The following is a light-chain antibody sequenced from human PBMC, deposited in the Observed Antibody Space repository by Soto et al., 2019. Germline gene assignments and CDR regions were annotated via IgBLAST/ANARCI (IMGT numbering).Light chain of an antibody. CDR1: SSDVGGYNY. V-gene: IGLV2-11*01. CDR2: DVS. J-gene: IGLJ1*01. Sequence: QSALTQPRSVSGSPGQSVTISCTGTSSDVGGYNYVSWYQQYPGKAPKLRIYDVSKRPSGVPDRFSGSKSGNTASLTISGLQAEDEANYYCYSYAGSYTFYVFGTGTKVTVL. CDR3: YSYAGSYTFYV.